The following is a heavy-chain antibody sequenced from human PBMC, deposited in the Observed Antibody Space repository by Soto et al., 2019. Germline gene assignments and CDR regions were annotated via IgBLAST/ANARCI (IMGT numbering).Heavy chain of an antibody. Sequence: GESLKISCKGSGYSFTSYWIGWVRQMPGKGLEWMGIIYPGDSDTRYSPSFQGQVTISADKAISTAYLQWSSLKASDTAMYYCARRSCSSTSCYTTLDYWGQGTLVTVSS. D-gene: IGHD2-2*02. J-gene: IGHJ4*02. CDR2: IYPGDSDT. CDR1: GYSFTSYW. V-gene: IGHV5-51*01. CDR3: ARRSCSSTSCYTTLDY.